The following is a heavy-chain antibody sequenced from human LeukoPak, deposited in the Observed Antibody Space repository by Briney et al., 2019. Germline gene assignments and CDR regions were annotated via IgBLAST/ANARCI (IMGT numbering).Heavy chain of an antibody. CDR3: ARDIPYNSGWTYFDY. Sequence: GGSLRLSCAASGFTFSSYWMHWVRQAPGKGLAWVSRINSDGSMTNYADSVEGRFTISRDNSKNTLYLQMNSLRAEDTAVYYCARDIPYNSGWTYFDYWGQGTLVTVSS. CDR1: GFTFSSYW. J-gene: IGHJ4*02. D-gene: IGHD6-19*01. V-gene: IGHV3-74*01. CDR2: INSDGSMT.